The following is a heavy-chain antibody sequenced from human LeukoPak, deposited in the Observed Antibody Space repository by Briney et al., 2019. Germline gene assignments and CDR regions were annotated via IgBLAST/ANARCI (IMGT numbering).Heavy chain of an antibody. D-gene: IGHD6-19*01. CDR2: IYHSGST. J-gene: IGHJ6*02. V-gene: IGHV4-30-2*01. CDR1: GGSISSGGYY. CDR3: ARVRSFYSSGWYMVEDYYYYGMDV. Sequence: SETLSLTCTVSGGSISSGGYYWSWIRQPPGKGLEWIGYIYHSGSTYYNPSLKSRVTISVDRSKNQFSLKLSSVTAADTAVYYCARVRSFYSSGWYMVEDYYYYGMDVWGQGTTVTVSS.